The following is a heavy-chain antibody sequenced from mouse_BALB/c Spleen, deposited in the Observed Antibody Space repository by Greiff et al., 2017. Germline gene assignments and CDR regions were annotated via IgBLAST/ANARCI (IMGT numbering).Heavy chain of an antibody. CDR3: ARRGFCGITWFAY. Sequence: EVQLQQSGAELVKPGASVKLSCTASGFNIKDTYMHWVKQRPEQGLEWIGRIDPANGNTKYDPKFQGKATITADTSSNTAYLQLSRLTSEDTAVYYCARRGFCGITWFAYWGQGTLVTVSA. D-gene: IGHD1-1*01. CDR1: GFNIKDTY. J-gene: IGHJ3*01. CDR2: IDPANGNT. V-gene: IGHV14-3*02.